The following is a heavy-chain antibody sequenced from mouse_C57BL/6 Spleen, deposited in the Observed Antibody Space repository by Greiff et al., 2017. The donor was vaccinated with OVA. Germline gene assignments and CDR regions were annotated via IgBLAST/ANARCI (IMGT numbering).Heavy chain of an antibody. J-gene: IGHJ3*01. CDR3: ARFLFAY. CDR1: GFTFSSYG. CDR2: ISSGGSYT. V-gene: IGHV5-6*02. Sequence: DVMLVESGGDLVKPGGSLKLSCAASGFTFSSYGMSWVRQTPDKRLEWVATISSGGSYTYYPDSVKGRFTISRDNAKNTLYLQMSSLKSEDTAMYYCARFLFAYWGQGTLVTVSA.